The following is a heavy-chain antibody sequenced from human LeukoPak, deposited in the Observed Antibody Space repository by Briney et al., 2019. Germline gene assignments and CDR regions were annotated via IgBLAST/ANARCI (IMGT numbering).Heavy chain of an antibody. V-gene: IGHV3-23*01. Sequence: PGGSLRLSCAASGFTFSRNGMTWVRQAPGKGLEWVSAISGTGGTTYYADSVKGRFTISRDNSKNTLYLQMNSLRAEDTAVYYCAKNGDRGAYCSGGSCYPYYYYYMDVWGKGTTVTISS. CDR1: GFTFSRNG. J-gene: IGHJ6*03. D-gene: IGHD2-15*01. CDR3: AKNGDRGAYCSGGSCYPYYYYYMDV. CDR2: ISGTGGTT.